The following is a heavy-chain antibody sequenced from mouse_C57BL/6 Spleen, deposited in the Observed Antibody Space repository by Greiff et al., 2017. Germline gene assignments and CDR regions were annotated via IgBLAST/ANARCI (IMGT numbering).Heavy chain of an antibody. J-gene: IGHJ1*03. D-gene: IGHD1-1*01. CDR3: AGTTVVDWYFDV. V-gene: IGHV3-6*01. CDR2: ISYDGSN. CDR1: GYSITSGYY. Sequence: EVQLQESGPGLVKPSQSLSLTCSVTGYSITSGYYWNWIRQFPGNKLEWMGYISYDGSNNYNPSLKNRISITRDTSKNQFFLKLNSVTTEDTATYYCAGTTVVDWYFDVWGTGTTVTVSS.